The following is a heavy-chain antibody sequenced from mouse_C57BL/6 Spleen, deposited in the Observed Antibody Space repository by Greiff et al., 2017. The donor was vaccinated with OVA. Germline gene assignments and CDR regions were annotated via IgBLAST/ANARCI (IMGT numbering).Heavy chain of an antibody. J-gene: IGHJ2*01. V-gene: IGHV3-6*01. CDR2: ISYDGSN. CDR1: GYSITSGYY. Sequence: DVQLVESGPGLVKPSQSLSLTCSVTGYSITSGYYWNWIRQFPGNKLEWMGYISYDGSNNYNPSLKNRISITRDTSKNQFFLKLNSVTTEDTATYYCARERDYYYGSTFDYWGQGTTLTVSS. CDR3: ARERDYYYGSTFDY. D-gene: IGHD1-1*01.